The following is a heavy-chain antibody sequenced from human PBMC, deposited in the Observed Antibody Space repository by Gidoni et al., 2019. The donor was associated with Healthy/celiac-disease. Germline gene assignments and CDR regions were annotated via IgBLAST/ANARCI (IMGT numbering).Heavy chain of an antibody. D-gene: IGHD5-18*01. CDR2: ISSSSSYI. J-gene: IGHJ4*02. CDR1: GFTFISYS. Sequence: EVQLVESGGGLVKPGGSLSPFCAASGFTFISYSMNWVRQAPGKGLEWVSSISSSSSYIYYADSVKGRFTISRDNAKNSLYLQMNSLRAEDTAVYYCARAVVDTATYYFDYWGQGTLVTVSS. V-gene: IGHV3-21*01. CDR3: ARAVVDTATYYFDY.